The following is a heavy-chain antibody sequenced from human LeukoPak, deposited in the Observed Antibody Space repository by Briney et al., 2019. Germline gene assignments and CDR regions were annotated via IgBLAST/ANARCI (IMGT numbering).Heavy chain of an antibody. CDR1: GYSFTSYW. V-gene: IGHV5-51*01. J-gene: IGHJ6*02. Sequence: PGESLKISCKGSGYSFTSYWIGWVRQMPGKGLEWMGIIYPGDSDTRYSPSFQGQVTISVDKSISTADVQWSSLKASDTAMYYCARLSRYSISSNYYAMDVWGQGTTVTVSS. CDR3: ARLSRYSISSNYYAMDV. D-gene: IGHD6-13*01. CDR2: IYPGDSDT.